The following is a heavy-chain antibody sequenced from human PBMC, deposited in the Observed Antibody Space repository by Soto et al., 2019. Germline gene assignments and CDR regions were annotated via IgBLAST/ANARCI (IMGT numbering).Heavy chain of an antibody. CDR2: IYYSGST. V-gene: IGHV4-31*03. CDR3: ARDGAITMVRGRYYGMDV. J-gene: IGHJ6*02. CDR1: GGSISSGGYY. Sequence: QVQLQESGPGLVKPSQTLSLTCTVSGGSISSGGYYWSWIRQHPGKGPGWVGYIYYSGSTYYNPSLKSRVTISVDTSKNQFFLKLSSVTAADTAVYYCARDGAITMVRGRYYGMDVWGQGTTVTVSS. D-gene: IGHD3-10*01.